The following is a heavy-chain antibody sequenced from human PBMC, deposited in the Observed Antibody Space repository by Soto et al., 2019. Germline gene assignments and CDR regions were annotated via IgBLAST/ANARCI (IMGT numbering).Heavy chain of an antibody. CDR2: IGTAGDT. CDR3: ARAIAGTYYYYYYGMDV. V-gene: IGHV3-13*01. D-gene: IGHD6-13*01. CDR1: GFTFSSYD. J-gene: IGHJ6*02. Sequence: RGSLRLCCAASGFTFSSYDMHWVRQATGKGLEWVSAIGTAGDTYYPGSVKGRFTISRENAKNSLYLQMNSLRAEDTAVYYCARAIAGTYYYYYYGMDVWGQGTTVTVSS.